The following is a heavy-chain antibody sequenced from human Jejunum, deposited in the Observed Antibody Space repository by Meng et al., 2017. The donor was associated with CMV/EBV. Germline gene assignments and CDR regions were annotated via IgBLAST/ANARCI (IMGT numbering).Heavy chain of an antibody. J-gene: IGHJ5*02. D-gene: IGHD5-24*01. Sequence: QVQLVQSGADVNEPGAYVTIYCKASVYTFIGYYIHWVRPAPGQGLEWMGWINHSNGGKKYAQNFPGRVTMTRDTSISTAYMEFSTDDTAVYFCARGSSISYNFFDAWGQGTLVTVSS. V-gene: IGHV1-2*02. CDR2: INHSNGGK. CDR3: ARGSSISYNFFDA. CDR1: VYTFIGYY.